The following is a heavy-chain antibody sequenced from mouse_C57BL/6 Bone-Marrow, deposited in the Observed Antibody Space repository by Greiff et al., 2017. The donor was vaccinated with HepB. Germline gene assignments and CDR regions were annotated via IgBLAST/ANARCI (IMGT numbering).Heavy chain of an antibody. D-gene: IGHD2-5*01. CDR1: GFSLTSYG. J-gene: IGHJ1*03. Sequence: VKLMESGPGLVQPSQSLSITCTVSGFSLTSYGVHWVRQSPGKGLEWLGVIWSGGSTDYNAAFISRLSISKDNSKSQVFFKMNSLQADDTAIYYCARNPTIVPYWYFDVWGTGTTVTVSS. V-gene: IGHV2-2*01. CDR3: ARNPTIVPYWYFDV. CDR2: IWSGGST.